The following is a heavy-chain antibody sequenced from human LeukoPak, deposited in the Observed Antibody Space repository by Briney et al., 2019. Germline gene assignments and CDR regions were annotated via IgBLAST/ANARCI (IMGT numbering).Heavy chain of an antibody. Sequence: GGSLRLSCAASGFTVSSNYMSWVRQAPGKGLEWVANIEQDGSEKYYVDSVKGRFTISRDNAKNSLYLQMNSLRAEDTAVYYCARVSGSQDYFDYWGQGTLVTVSS. D-gene: IGHD1-26*01. J-gene: IGHJ4*02. V-gene: IGHV3-7*05. CDR2: IEQDGSEK. CDR3: ARVSGSQDYFDY. CDR1: GFTVSSNY.